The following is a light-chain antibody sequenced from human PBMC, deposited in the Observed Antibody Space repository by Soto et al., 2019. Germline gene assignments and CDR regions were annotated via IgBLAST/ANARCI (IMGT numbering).Light chain of an antibody. CDR1: NIGSKS. J-gene: IGLJ2*01. Sequence: SSELTQPPSVSVAPGKTARITCGGNNIGSKSVHWYQQKPGQAPVLVIYYDSDRPSGIPERFSGSNSGNTATLTISRVEAGYEADYYCQVWDSSSDVVFGGGTKLTVL. CDR2: YDS. CDR3: QVWDSSSDVV. V-gene: IGLV3-21*04.